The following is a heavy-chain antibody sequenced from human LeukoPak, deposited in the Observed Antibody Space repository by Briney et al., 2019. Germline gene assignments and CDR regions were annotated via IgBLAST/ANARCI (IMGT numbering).Heavy chain of an antibody. V-gene: IGHV1-69*04. Sequence: ASVKVSCKASGGTFSSYAISWVRQAPGQGLEWMGRIIPILGIANYAQKFQGRVSMTRDTSTSTAYMELSSLTSEDTAVYYCARGGGSSWTQRGYFQYWGQGTLVTVSS. CDR1: GGTFSSYA. J-gene: IGHJ1*01. CDR2: IIPILGIA. D-gene: IGHD6-13*01. CDR3: ARGGGSSWTQRGYFQY.